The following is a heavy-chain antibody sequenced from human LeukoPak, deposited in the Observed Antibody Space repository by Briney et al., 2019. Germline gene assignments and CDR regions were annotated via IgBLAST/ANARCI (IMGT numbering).Heavy chain of an antibody. Sequence: GGSLRLSCAASGFTFSHYHMNWVRQAPGKGLEWVSSIVSTTGYKFYADSLKGRFTFSRDNAKNLLYLQMNTLRVEDTGVYYCARYSSWTSGWGVSYLGWGESTMVTVSA. D-gene: IGHD6-19*01. CDR1: GFTFSHYH. J-gene: IGHJ3*01. CDR2: IVSTTGYK. V-gene: IGHV3-21*01. CDR3: ARYSSWTSGWGVSYLG.